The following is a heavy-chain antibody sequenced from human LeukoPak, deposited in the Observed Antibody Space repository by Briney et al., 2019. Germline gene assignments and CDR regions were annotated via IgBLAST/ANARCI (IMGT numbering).Heavy chain of an antibody. Sequence: VASVEVSCKASGYTFTSYGISWVRQAPGQGLEWMGWISAYNGNTNYAQKLQGRVTMTRDTSIGTAYMELNSLNFDDTAVYYCARLGVDRDVWGQGTTVTVSS. J-gene: IGHJ6*02. CDR1: GYTFTSYG. CDR2: ISAYNGNT. V-gene: IGHV1-18*01. CDR3: ARLGVDRDV.